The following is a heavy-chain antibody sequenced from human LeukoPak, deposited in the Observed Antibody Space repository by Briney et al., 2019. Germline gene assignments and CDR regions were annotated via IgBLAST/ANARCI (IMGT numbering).Heavy chain of an antibody. CDR2: ISWNSGSI. V-gene: IGHV3-9*01. D-gene: IGHD2-2*02. Sequence: GGSLRLSCAGSGFIFNNYAMHWVRQPPGKGLEWVSGISWNSGSIDYADSVKGRFTISRDNAKNSLYLQMSSLRVEDTAFYYCAKDNRRHYTRGPNPDSLHWGQGALVTVSS. J-gene: IGHJ4*02. CDR3: AKDNRRHYTRGPNPDSLH. CDR1: GFIFNNYA.